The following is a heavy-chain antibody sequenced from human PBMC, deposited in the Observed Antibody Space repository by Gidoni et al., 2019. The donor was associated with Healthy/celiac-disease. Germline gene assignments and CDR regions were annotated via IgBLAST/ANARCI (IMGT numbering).Heavy chain of an antibody. D-gene: IGHD1-7*01. CDR3: ARGREKTGTTKPPDY. CDR1: GFTVSSNY. J-gene: IGHJ4*02. Sequence: EVQLVESGGGLIQPGGSLRLSCAASGFTVSSNYMSWVRQAPGKGLEWVSVIYSGGSTYYADSVKGRFTISRDNSKNTLYLQMNSLRAEDTAVYYCARGREKTGTTKPPDYWGQGTLVTVSS. V-gene: IGHV3-53*01. CDR2: IYSGGST.